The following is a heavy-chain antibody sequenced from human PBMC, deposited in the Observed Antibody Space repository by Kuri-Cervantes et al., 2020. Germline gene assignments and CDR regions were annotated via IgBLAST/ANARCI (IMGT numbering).Heavy chain of an antibody. Sequence: SVKVSCKASGDTFSSYPISWVRQAPGQGLEWMGGIIPLFGTANYAQKFRGRVTITTDESTTTAYMELNSLKTEDTAVYYCTTEEVDSYGYYFDYWGQGTLVTVSS. D-gene: IGHD5-18*01. CDR1: GDTFSSYP. CDR2: IIPLFGTA. J-gene: IGHJ4*02. V-gene: IGHV1-69*05. CDR3: TTEEVDSYGYYFDY.